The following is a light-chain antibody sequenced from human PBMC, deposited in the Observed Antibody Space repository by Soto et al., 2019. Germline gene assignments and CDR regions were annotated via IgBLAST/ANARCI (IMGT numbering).Light chain of an antibody. CDR1: QSVSSSY. J-gene: IGKJ4*01. V-gene: IGKV3-20*01. Sequence: EIVLTQSPGTLSLSPGERATLSCRASQSVSSSYLAWYQQKPGQGPRLLIYGASSRATGIPDRFSGSGSGTDFTLTISRLEPEDFAVYYCQQYGSSPPGLTFGGGTKVEIK. CDR3: QQYGSSPPGLT. CDR2: GAS.